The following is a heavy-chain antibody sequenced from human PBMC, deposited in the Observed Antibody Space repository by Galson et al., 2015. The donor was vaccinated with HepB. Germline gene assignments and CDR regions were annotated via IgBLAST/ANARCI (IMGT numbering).Heavy chain of an antibody. Sequence: SLRLSCAGSRSTITTLWMAWVRQAPGKGLEWVANIKQDGSDIRYLDSVKGRFTISRDNGDNLLYLQMNSLRVEDTAVYYCAGGPGWLVTEWGQGTMVTVSS. V-gene: IGHV3-7*03. CDR2: IKQDGSDI. D-gene: IGHD3-22*01. CDR1: RSTITTLW. CDR3: AGGPGWLVTE. J-gene: IGHJ1*01.